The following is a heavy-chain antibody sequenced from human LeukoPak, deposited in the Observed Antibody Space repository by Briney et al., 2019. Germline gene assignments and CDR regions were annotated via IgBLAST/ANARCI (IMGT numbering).Heavy chain of an antibody. V-gene: IGHV4-31*03. J-gene: IGHJ4*02. Sequence: PSETLSLTCTVSGGSISSGGYYWSWIRQHPGKGLEWIGYIYYSGSTYYNPSLKSRVTISVDTSKNQFSLKLSSVTAADTAVYYCARAGRYYDSSGSVFDYWGQGTLVTVSS. CDR1: GGSISSGGYY. D-gene: IGHD3-22*01. CDR3: ARAGRYYDSSGSVFDY. CDR2: IYYSGST.